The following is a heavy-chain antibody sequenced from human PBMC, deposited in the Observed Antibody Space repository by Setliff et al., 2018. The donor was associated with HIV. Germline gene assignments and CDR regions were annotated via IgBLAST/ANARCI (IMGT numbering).Heavy chain of an antibody. CDR1: GYIFTNYG. V-gene: IGHV1-8*02. J-gene: IGHJ4*02. D-gene: IGHD3-10*01. CDR3: ARSVLLWFGELRFDY. CDR2: MMPSSGNT. Sequence: ASVKVSCKASGYIFTNYGISWVRQATGQGLEWLGWMMPSSGNTGYAQKFQGRLTMTRDTSISTAYMELSRLRSDHTPVYYCARSVLLWFGELRFDYWGQGTLVTVSS.